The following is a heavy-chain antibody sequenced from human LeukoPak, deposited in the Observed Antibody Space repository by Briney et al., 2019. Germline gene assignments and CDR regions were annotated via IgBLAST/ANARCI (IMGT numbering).Heavy chain of an antibody. CDR2: ISGSGGDT. D-gene: IGHD3-22*01. CDR3: ARAELRTNEWLLLPTQIDY. Sequence: GGSLRLSCAAPEFTFSSYAMTWVRQAPGKGLEWVSSISGSGGDTYYADSVKGRFTISRDNSKNTLYLQMNSLRAEDTAVYYCARAELRTNEWLLLPTQIDYWGQGTLVTVSS. CDR1: EFTFSSYA. J-gene: IGHJ4*02. V-gene: IGHV3-23*01.